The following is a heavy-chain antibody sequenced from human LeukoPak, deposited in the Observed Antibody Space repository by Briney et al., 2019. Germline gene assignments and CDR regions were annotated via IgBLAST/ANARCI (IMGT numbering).Heavy chain of an antibody. J-gene: IGHJ3*02. D-gene: IGHD3-22*01. CDR2: ISSSSSYI. CDR3: AREFTPNYYDSSGYYPPGAFDI. CDR1: GFTFSSYS. V-gene: IGHV3-21*01. Sequence: PGGSLRLSCAASGFTFSSYSMNWVRQAPGKGLEWVSSISSSSSYIYYADSVKGRFTISRDNAKNSLYLQMNSLRAEDTAVYYCAREFTPNYYDSSGYYPPGAFDIWGQGTMVTVSS.